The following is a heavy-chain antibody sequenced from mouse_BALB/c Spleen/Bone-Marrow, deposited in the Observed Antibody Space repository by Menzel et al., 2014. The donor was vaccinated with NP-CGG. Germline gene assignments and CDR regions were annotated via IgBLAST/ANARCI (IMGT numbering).Heavy chain of an antibody. V-gene: IGHV1-9*01. CDR1: GYTFSSYW. Sequence: QVQLQQSGAELMKPGASVKISCKATGYTFSSYWIEWVKQRPGHGREWIGEILPGSGRTNYNEKFKGKATFTADTSSNTAYLQLSSPTSEDSAVYYCARREYDGAYWGQGTLVTVSA. CDR2: ILPGSGRT. CDR3: ARREYDGAY. J-gene: IGHJ3*01. D-gene: IGHD2-14*01.